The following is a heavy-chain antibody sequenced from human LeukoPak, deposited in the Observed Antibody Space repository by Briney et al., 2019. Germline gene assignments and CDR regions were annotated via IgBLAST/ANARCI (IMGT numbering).Heavy chain of an antibody. V-gene: IGHV3-21*01. D-gene: IGHD1-26*01. Sequence: GGSLRLSCAASGFTFSSYSMNWVRQAPGKGLEWVSSISSSSSYIYYADSVNGRFTTTRDNTKNSQYLQKHSLRAEDKAVYYCARGGVGATRAFDIWGQGTMVTVSS. CDR3: ARGGVGATRAFDI. CDR1: GFTFSSYS. CDR2: ISSSSSYI. J-gene: IGHJ3*02.